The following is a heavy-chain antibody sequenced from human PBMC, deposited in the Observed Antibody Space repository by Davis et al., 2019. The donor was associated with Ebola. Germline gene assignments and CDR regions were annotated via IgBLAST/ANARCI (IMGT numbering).Heavy chain of an antibody. Sequence: GESLKISCVASGFTFSDYTMNWVRQAPGKGLEWVSSISGSSTYIFYGDSGRGRFTISRDNAKNSVYLQMTSLRHNDTAIYYCAGGSTFYYYFNIWGKGTTVTVSS. J-gene: IGHJ6*04. D-gene: IGHD2/OR15-2a*01. CDR2: ISGSSTYI. CDR3: AGGSTFYYYFNI. CDR1: GFTFSDYT. V-gene: IGHV3-21*01.